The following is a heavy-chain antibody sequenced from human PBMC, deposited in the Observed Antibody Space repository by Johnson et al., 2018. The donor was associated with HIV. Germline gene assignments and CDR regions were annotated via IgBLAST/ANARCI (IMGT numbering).Heavy chain of an antibody. D-gene: IGHD2-15*01. J-gene: IGHJ3*02. CDR1: GFRFSTYA. CDR2: ISDDGSNK. V-gene: IGHV3-30*04. CDR3: AKDLFRNCRGGSGYWTDAFDI. Sequence: QVQLVESGGGVVQPGRSLRLSCAASGFRFSTYALHWVRQTPGKGLEWVALISDDGSNKYYADSVKGRFTISRDNSKNTLYLQMNSLRAEDTAVYYCAKDLFRNCRGGSGYWTDAFDICGQGTMVTVSS.